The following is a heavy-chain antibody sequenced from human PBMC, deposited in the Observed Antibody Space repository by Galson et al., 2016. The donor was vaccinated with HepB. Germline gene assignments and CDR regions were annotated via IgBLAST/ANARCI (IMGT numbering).Heavy chain of an antibody. CDR2: IKQDGSVR. CDR3: ASDSFSSGDY. Sequence: SLRLSCAASGFAFSNYWMSWVRQAPGKGLEWVANIKQDGSVRTYVGSVKGRFTISRDNAKNSLYLQMNSLRAEDTAIYYCASDSFSSGDYWGQGTLVTVSS. CDR1: GFAFSNYW. J-gene: IGHJ4*02. V-gene: IGHV3-7*03.